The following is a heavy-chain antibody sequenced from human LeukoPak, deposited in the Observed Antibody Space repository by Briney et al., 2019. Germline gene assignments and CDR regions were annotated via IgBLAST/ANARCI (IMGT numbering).Heavy chain of an antibody. Sequence: PGGSLRLSCAASGFTVSSNYMSWVRQAPGKELEWVSVIYSGGTTYYADSVKGRFTISRDNSKNTLYLQMNRLRAEDTAVYYCARGVTPDWFDPWGQGTLVTVSS. D-gene: IGHD2-21*02. V-gene: IGHV3-66*01. CDR3: ARGVTPDWFDP. CDR1: GFTVSSNY. J-gene: IGHJ5*02. CDR2: IYSGGTT.